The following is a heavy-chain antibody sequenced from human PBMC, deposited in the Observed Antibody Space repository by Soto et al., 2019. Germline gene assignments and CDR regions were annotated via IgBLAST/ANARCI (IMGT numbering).Heavy chain of an antibody. Sequence: GGSLRLSCAASGFTFSSYGMHWVRQAPGKGLEWVAVISYDGSNKYYADSVKGRFTISRDNSKNTLYLQMNSLRAEDTAVYYCAKDRYDYSKNYYYGMDVWGQGTTVTVSS. V-gene: IGHV3-30*18. CDR3: AKDRYDYSKNYYYGMDV. D-gene: IGHD4-4*01. J-gene: IGHJ6*02. CDR2: ISYDGSNK. CDR1: GFTFSSYG.